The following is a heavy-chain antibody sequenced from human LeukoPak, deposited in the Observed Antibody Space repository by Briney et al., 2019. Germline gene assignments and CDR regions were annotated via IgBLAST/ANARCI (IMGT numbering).Heavy chain of an antibody. CDR3: ARRAGYGSGSYY. V-gene: IGHV4-4*07. CDR1: GGSISSYY. D-gene: IGHD3-10*01. J-gene: IGHJ4*02. CDR2: IYTSGST. Sequence: SETLSLTCTVSGGSISSYYRSWIRQPAGKGLEWIWRIYTSGSTNYNPSLKSRVTMSVDTSKNHFSLKLSSVTAADTAVYYCARRAGYGSGSYYWGQGTLVTVSS.